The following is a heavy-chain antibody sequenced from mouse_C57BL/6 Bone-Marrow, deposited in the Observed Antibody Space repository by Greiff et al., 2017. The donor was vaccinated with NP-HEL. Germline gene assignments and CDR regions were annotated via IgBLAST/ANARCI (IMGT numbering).Heavy chain of an antibody. D-gene: IGHD1-1*01. CDR2: IYPRSGNN. CDR3: ARQIYYYGSSLAWFAY. J-gene: IGHJ3*01. CDR1: GYTFTSYG. Sequence: VQLQQSGAELARPGASVKLSCKASGYTFTSYGISWVKQRTGQGLEWIGEIYPRSGNNYYNDKFKGKATLTAAKSSSTAYMELRSLTSEDSAVYFCARQIYYYGSSLAWFAYWGQGTLVTVSA. V-gene: IGHV1-81*01.